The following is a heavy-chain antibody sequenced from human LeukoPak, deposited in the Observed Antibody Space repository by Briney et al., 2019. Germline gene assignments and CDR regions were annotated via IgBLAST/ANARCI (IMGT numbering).Heavy chain of an antibody. Sequence: PGGSLRLSCAASGFTFSSYGMHWVRQAPGKGLVWVSRVNSDGGSTTYGDSVKGRFTISRDNAKNTLYLQMNSLRAEDTAVYYCARPLSGYSSSLGYWGQGTLVTVSS. V-gene: IGHV3-74*01. CDR1: GFTFSSYG. J-gene: IGHJ4*02. CDR3: ARPLSGYSSSLGY. CDR2: VNSDGGST. D-gene: IGHD6-6*01.